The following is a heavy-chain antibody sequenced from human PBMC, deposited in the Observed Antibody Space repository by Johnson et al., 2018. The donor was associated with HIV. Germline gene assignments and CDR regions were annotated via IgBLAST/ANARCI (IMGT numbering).Heavy chain of an antibody. D-gene: IGHD1-1*01. J-gene: IGHJ3*02. V-gene: IGHV3-74*01. CDR2: INSDGSST. Sequence: VQLVESGGGLVQPGGSLRLSCAASEFTFSNYWMHWVRQGLGKGLVWVSRINSDGSSTSYADSVKGRFTISRDNAKNTLYLQMNSLRAEDTGVYYCATDILFGTTRSDHDAFDTWGQGTMVTVSS. CDR1: EFTFSNYW. CDR3: ATDILFGTTRSDHDAFDT.